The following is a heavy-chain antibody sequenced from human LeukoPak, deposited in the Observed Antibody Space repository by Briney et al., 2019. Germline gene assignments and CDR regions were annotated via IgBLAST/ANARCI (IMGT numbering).Heavy chain of an antibody. V-gene: IGHV3-7*01. CDR1: GFTFSNNW. CDR2: VRKDESEK. Sequence: GGSLGLSCAASGFTFSNNWMTWVCQAPGKGLEWVASVRKDESEKYYVDSVKGRFTISRDNAKNSLYLQMNSLRVEDTAVYYCARGPPYGSRSDYFDYWGQGTLVTVSS. D-gene: IGHD3-10*01. CDR3: ARGPPYGSRSDYFDY. J-gene: IGHJ4*02.